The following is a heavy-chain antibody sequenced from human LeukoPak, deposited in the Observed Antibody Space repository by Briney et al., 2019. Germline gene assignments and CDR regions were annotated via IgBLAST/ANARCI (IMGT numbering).Heavy chain of an antibody. CDR1: GGTFSSYA. J-gene: IGHJ4*02. Sequence: GASVKVSCKASGGTFSSYAISWVRQAPGQGLEWMGGIIPIFGTANYAQKFQGRVTITTDESTSTAYMELSSLRSEDTAVYYCARAFGWGYDRIYFDYWGQGTLVTVSS. D-gene: IGHD5-12*01. V-gene: IGHV1-69*05. CDR2: IIPIFGTA. CDR3: ARAFGWGYDRIYFDY.